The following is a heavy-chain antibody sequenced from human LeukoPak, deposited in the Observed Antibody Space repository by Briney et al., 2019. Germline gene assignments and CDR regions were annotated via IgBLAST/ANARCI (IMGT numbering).Heavy chain of an antibody. CDR3: AKDMGSGSLDY. Sequence: GGSLRLSCAASGFTFSSYGMHWVRQAPGKGLEWVSGISWNSGSIGYADSVKGRFTISRDNAKNSLYLQMNSLRAEDMALYYCAKDMGSGSLDYWGQGTLVTVSS. V-gene: IGHV3-9*03. CDR1: GFTFSSYG. CDR2: ISWNSGSI. D-gene: IGHD1-26*01. J-gene: IGHJ4*02.